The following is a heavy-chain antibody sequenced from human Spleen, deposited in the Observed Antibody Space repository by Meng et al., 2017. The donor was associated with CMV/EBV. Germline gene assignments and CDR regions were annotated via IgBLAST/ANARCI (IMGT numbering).Heavy chain of an antibody. CDR3: ARESGFESLGGLDY. CDR1: GFSVSGEY. CDR2: IYIVGSR. J-gene: IGHJ4*02. Sequence: VSGFSVSGEYMAWVRQAPGKGLEWVSAIYIVGSRYYADSVKGRFTISRDNSKNTVYLQMNALRVEDTALYYCARESGFESLGGLDYWGQGALVTVSS. V-gene: IGHV3-53*01. D-gene: IGHD3-3*01.